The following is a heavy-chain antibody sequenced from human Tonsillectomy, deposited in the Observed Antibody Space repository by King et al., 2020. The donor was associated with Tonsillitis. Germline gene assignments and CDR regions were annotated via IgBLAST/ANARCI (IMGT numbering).Heavy chain of an antibody. Sequence: VQLVESGGGVVQPGRSLRLSCAASGFTFSSYGMHWVRQAPGKGLEWVAVISYDGSNKYYADSVKGRFTISRDNSKNTLYLQMNSLRVEDTAVYYCAKDSHDRTYYYYYGMDVWGQGTTVTVSS. CDR1: GFTFSSYG. D-gene: IGHD1-1*01. CDR3: AKDSHDRTYYYYYGMDV. V-gene: IGHV3-30*18. J-gene: IGHJ6*02. CDR2: ISYDGSNK.